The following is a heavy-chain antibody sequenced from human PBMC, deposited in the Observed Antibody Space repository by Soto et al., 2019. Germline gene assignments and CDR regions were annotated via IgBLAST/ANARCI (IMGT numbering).Heavy chain of an antibody. CDR1: GFTFSSYG. D-gene: IGHD6-6*01. Sequence: GGSLRLSCAASGFTFSSYGMHWVRQAPGKGLEWVAVIWYDESNKYYADSVKGRFTISRDNSKNTLYLQMNSLRAEDTAVYYCARSLRRAIAARHYYYYYYMDVWGKGTTVTVSS. CDR2: IWYDESNK. CDR3: ARSLRRAIAARHYYYYYYMDV. V-gene: IGHV3-33*01. J-gene: IGHJ6*03.